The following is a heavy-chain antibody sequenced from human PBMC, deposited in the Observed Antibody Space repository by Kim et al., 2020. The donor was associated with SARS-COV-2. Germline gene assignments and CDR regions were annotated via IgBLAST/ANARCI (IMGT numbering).Heavy chain of an antibody. Sequence: SETLSLTCTVSGGSIRSSTYYWAWIRQPPGKGLEWIGSAYYTGSAYYNPSLKRRVSISIDTSKSQFSLRLNSVTAADAGLYSCAASPSDSWSGYRNYYF. CDR1: GGSIRSSTYY. V-gene: IGHV4-39*01. CDR3: AASPSDSWSGYRNYYF. CDR2: AYYTGSA. D-gene: IGHD3-3*01. J-gene: IGHJ4*01.